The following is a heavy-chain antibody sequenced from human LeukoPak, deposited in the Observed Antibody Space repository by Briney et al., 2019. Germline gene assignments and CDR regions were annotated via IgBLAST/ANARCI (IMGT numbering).Heavy chain of an antibody. V-gene: IGHV4-38-2*01. J-gene: IGHJ3*02. CDR2: IYHSGST. CDR1: GYSISSGYY. Sequence: PSETLSLTCAVSGYSISSGYYWGWIRQPPGKGLEWIGSIYHSGSTYYNPSLKSRVTISVDTSKNQFSLKLSSVTAADTAVYYCARLGGSYINAFDIGRQGTMVTVSS. CDR3: ARLGGSYINAFDI. D-gene: IGHD1-26*01.